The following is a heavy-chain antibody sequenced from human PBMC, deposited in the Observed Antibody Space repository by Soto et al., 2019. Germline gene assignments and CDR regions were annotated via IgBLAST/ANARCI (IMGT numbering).Heavy chain of an antibody. CDR1: GGSISGSSYY. Sequence: PSETLSLTCTVSGGSISGSSYYWGWIRQPPGKGLEWIGSMYYSGNTYYNPSLKSRVTISVETSKNQFPLKLRSVTAADTAVYYCARHVEHSRSSGPSRYFDPWGQGTLVTVSS. J-gene: IGHJ5*02. D-gene: IGHD6-6*01. CDR2: MYYSGNT. CDR3: ARHVEHSRSSGPSRYFDP. V-gene: IGHV4-39*01.